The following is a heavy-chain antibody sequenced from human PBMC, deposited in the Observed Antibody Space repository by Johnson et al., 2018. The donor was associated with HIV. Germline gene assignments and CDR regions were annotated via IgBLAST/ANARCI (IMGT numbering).Heavy chain of an antibody. J-gene: IGHJ3*02. CDR2: IKQDGSEK. V-gene: IGHV3-7*01. D-gene: IGHD3-22*01. Sequence: VQLVESGGGVVQPGRSLRLSCAASGFTFSSYAMHWVRQAPGKGLEWVANIKQDGSEKYYVDSVKGRFTISRDNAKNSLYLQMNSLRAEDTAVYYCARDRGDYYDSSGSDAFDIWGQGTMVTVSS. CDR1: GFTFSSYA. CDR3: ARDRGDYYDSSGSDAFDI.